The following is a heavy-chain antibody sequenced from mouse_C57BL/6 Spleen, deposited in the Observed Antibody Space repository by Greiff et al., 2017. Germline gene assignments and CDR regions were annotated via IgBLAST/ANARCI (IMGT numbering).Heavy chain of an antibody. J-gene: IGHJ4*01. V-gene: IGHV1-26*01. CDR2: INPNNGGT. CDR1: GYTFTDYH. D-gene: IGHD2-3*01. Sequence: DVQLQESGPELVKPGASVKISCKASGYTFTDYHMNWVKQSHGKSLEWIGDINPNNGGTRYNQKFKGKATLTVEKSSSTAYMELRRLTSEASAVYYCASAGWLPLYYAMDYWGQGTSVTVSS. CDR3: ASAGWLPLYYAMDY.